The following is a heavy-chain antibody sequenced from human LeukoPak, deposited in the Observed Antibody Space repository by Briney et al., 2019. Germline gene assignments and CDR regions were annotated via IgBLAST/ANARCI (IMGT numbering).Heavy chain of an antibody. J-gene: IGHJ4*02. D-gene: IGHD3-22*01. CDR2: INHSGST. Sequence: SETLSLTCAVYGGSFSGYYWSWIRQPPGKGLEWIGEINHSGSTNYNPSLKSRVTISVDTSKSQFSLKLSSVTAADTAVYYCARGQGYYYDSSGYYSSFDYWGQGTLVTVSS. CDR3: ARGQGYYYDSSGYYSSFDY. CDR1: GGSFSGYY. V-gene: IGHV4-34*01.